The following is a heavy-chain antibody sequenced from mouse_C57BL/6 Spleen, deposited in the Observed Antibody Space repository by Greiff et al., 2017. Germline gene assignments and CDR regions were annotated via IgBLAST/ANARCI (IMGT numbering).Heavy chain of an antibody. CDR1: GYTFTSYW. V-gene: IGHV1-69*01. CDR3: ARTTTTVEDWYFDV. D-gene: IGHD1-1*01. CDR2: IDPSDSYT. Sequence: QVQLKQPGAELVMPGASVKLSCKASGYTFTSYWMHWVKQRPGQGLEWIGEIDPSDSYTNYNQKFKGKSTLTVDKSSSTAYMQLSSLTSEDAAVYYCARTTTTVEDWYFDVWGTGTTVTVSS. J-gene: IGHJ1*03.